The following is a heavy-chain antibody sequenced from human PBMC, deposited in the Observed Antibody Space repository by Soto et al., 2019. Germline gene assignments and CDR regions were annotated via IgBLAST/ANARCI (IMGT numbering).Heavy chain of an antibody. Sequence: EVQVVESGGGLVQPGGSLRLSGAASGFTVSSDDMSWVRQAPGKGLEWVSVVYSGGTTYYADSLKGRFTISRYNSTNTLYLQMNCLTAEDTAVYYWASDPGYWHGVSVWGQGNTVTVSS. CDR3: ASDPGYWHGVSV. CDR1: GFTVSSDD. CDR2: VYSGGTT. J-gene: IGHJ6*02. D-gene: IGHD2-15*01. V-gene: IGHV3-66*01.